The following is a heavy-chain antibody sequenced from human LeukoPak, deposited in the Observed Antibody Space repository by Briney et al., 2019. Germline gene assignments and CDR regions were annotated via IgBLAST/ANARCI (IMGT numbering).Heavy chain of an antibody. CDR1: GFTFSSYA. D-gene: IGHD3-16*02. CDR3: ARDYDYIWGSYRQYYFGY. Sequence: GGSLRLSCAASGFTFSSYAMSWVRQAPGKGLEWVSAISGSGGSTYYADSVKGRFTISRDNSKNTLYLQMNSLRAEDTAVYYCARDYDYIWGSYRQYYFGYWGQGTLVTVSS. CDR2: ISGSGGST. J-gene: IGHJ4*02. V-gene: IGHV3-23*01.